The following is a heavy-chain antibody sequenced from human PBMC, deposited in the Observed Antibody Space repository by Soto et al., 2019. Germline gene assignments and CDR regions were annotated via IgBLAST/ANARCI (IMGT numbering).Heavy chain of an antibody. CDR1: GFTVSYYW. Sequence: EVQLVESGGGLVQPGGSLRLSCVASGFTVSYYWMHWVRQAPGNGLVWVSRISTDGSRSNYADSVKGRFTISRDSAKSPLYLEMNSLRAEDTAVYYCERGSSTISNTFEIWGQGAMVNVYS. V-gene: IGHV3-74*01. J-gene: IGHJ3*02. CDR2: ISTDGSRS. D-gene: IGHD2-2*01. CDR3: ERGSSTISNTFEI.